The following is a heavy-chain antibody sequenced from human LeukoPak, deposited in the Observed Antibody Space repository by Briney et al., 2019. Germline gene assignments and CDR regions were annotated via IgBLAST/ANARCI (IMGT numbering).Heavy chain of an antibody. CDR3: ASYGTPDAFDI. Sequence: PSQTLSLTCTVSGGSISSGSYYWSWIRQPAGKGLEWIGRIYTSGSTNYNPSLKSRVTISVDTSKNQFSLKLSSVTAADTAVYYCASYGTPDAFDIWGQGTMVTVSS. J-gene: IGHJ3*02. V-gene: IGHV4-61*02. CDR1: GGSISSGSYY. CDR2: IYTSGST. D-gene: IGHD3-10*01.